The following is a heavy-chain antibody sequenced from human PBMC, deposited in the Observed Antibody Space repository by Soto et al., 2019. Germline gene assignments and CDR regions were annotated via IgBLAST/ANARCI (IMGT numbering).Heavy chain of an antibody. J-gene: IGHJ6*03. CDR1: GFTFSSYA. CDR2: ISGSGGST. CDR3: AKDYDYGDYYYYYYMDV. Sequence: GGSLRLSCAASGFTFSSYAMSWVRQAPGKGLEWVSAISGSGGSTYYADSVKGRFTISRDNSKNTLYLQMNSLRAEDTAVYYCAKDYDYGDYYYYYYMDVWGKGTTVTVSS. V-gene: IGHV3-23*01. D-gene: IGHD4-17*01.